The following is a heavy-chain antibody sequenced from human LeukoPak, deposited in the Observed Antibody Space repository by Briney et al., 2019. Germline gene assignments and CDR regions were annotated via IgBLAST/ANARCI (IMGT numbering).Heavy chain of an antibody. J-gene: IGHJ4*02. CDR1: GFSFSSYE. CDR2: ISGSGSTK. CDR3: AKDLHTSAWSPTFDS. D-gene: IGHD2-2*01. Sequence: GGSLRLSCAASGFSFSSYEMNWVRQAPGKGLEWVSYISGSGSTKYYGDTVQGRFTISRDNAKNSLYLQMDSLRVEDTAIYYCAKDLHTSAWSPTFDSWGQGTLVTVSS. V-gene: IGHV3-48*03.